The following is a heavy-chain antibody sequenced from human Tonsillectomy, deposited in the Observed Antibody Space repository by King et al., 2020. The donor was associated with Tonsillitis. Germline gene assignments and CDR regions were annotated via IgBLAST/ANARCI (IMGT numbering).Heavy chain of an antibody. CDR2: IYPGDSDT. CDR3: ARRYYGAAFDI. V-gene: IGHV5-51*03. CDR1: GYTFTSYW. D-gene: IGHD4-17*01. J-gene: IGHJ3*02. Sequence: QLVQSGAEVKKPGESLKISCEGSGYTFTSYWIAWVRQMPGKGLEWMGIIYPGDSDTRYSPSFQGQVTISADNSISTAYLQWSNLKASDTAIYYCARRYYGAAFDIWGHGTMVTVSS.